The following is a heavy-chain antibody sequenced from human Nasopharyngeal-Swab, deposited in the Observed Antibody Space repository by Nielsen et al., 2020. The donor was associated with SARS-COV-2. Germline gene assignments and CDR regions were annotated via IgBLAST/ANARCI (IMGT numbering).Heavy chain of an antibody. J-gene: IGHJ6*02. Sequence: GGSLRLSCAASGFIFSSYGMHWVRQAPGKGLEWVSSISSSSSYIYYADSVKGRFTISRDNAKNSLYLQMNSLRAEDTAVYYCARTYDCWSYGMDVWGQGTTVTVSS. CDR1: GFIFSSYG. V-gene: IGHV3-21*01. D-gene: IGHD3-3*01. CDR2: ISSSSSYI. CDR3: ARTYDCWSYGMDV.